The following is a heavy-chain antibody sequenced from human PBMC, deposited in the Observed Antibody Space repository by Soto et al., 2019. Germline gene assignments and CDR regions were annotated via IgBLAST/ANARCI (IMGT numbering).Heavy chain of an antibody. V-gene: IGHV3-53*01. CDR3: ARGRYLDSYYYGMDV. CDR1: GFLVSNNY. J-gene: IGHJ6*02. D-gene: IGHD1-20*01. Sequence: GGSLRLSCAASGFLVSNNYMNWVRQAPGKGLEWVSVIYSGGSAYYADSVKGRFTISRDNSKNTLYLQMTSLRTEDTAVYYCARGRYLDSYYYGMDVWGQGTTVTVSS. CDR2: IYSGGSA.